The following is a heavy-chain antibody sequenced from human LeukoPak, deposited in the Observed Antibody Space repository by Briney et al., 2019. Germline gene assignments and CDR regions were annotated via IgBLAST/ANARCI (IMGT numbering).Heavy chain of an antibody. V-gene: IGHV3-23*01. D-gene: IGHD2-2*01. J-gene: IGHJ4*02. CDR2: ISGSGGST. CDR3: AKLGSSTSLLNFCDY. Sequence: GGSLRLSCAASGFAFSSYAMSWVRQAPGKGLEWVSAISGSGGSTYYADSVKGRFTISRDNSKNTLYLQMNSLRAEDTAVYYCAKLGSSTSLLNFCDYWGQGTLVTVSS. CDR1: GFAFSSYA.